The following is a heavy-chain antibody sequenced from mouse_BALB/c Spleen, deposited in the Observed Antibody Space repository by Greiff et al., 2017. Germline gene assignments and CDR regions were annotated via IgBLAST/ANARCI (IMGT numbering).Heavy chain of an antibody. J-gene: IGHJ4*01. Sequence: VKLMESGAELVRPGASVKLSCKASGYTFTSYWINWVKQRPGQGLEWIGNIYPSDSYTNYNQKFKDKATLTVDKSSSTAYMQLSSPTSEDSAVYFCTRGCYYRYDVAMDYWGEGTSVTVAS. V-gene: IGHV1-69*02. CDR1: GYTFTSYW. CDR2: IYPSDSYT. CDR3: TRGCYYRYDVAMDY. D-gene: IGHD2-14*01.